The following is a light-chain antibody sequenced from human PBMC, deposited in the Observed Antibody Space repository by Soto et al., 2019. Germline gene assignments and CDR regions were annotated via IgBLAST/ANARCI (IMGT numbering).Light chain of an antibody. CDR2: DAS. CDR3: QQYGFSLRT. CDR1: QSVSSN. Sequence: EIVMTQSPATLSVSPGERVTLSCRASQSVSSNLVWYHQKPGQAPRLLIYDASTRATGIPARYSGSGSGTEFNFTISRLEPEDFAVYYCQQYGFSLRTFGQGTKVDIK. J-gene: IGKJ1*01. V-gene: IGKV3-15*01.